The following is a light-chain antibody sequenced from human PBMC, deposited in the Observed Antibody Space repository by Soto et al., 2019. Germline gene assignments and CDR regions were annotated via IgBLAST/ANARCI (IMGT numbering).Light chain of an antibody. CDR2: ESS. V-gene: IGKV3-20*01. CDR3: QAFGRT. J-gene: IGKJ1*01. CDR1: QSVSSSY. Sequence: EIVLTQSPGTLSLSPGERSTLSCRASQSVSSSYLVWHQQKPGQAPRLLIYESSNRATGIPARFSGSGSVTEFTLTINRLEPEDFAVYYCQAFGRTFGQGTKVDIK.